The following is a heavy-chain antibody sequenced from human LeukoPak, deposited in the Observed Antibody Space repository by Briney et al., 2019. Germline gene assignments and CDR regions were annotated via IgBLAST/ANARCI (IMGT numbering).Heavy chain of an antibody. V-gene: IGHV1-46*01. CDR2: INPSGGST. D-gene: IGHD6-13*01. Sequence: ASVKVSCKASGGTFSSYAISWVRQAPGQGLEWMGIINPSGGSTSYAQKFQGRVTMTRDTSTSTVYMELSSLRSEDTAVYYCARSIAAAGPEILYFDYWGQGTLVTVSS. CDR1: GGTFSSYA. J-gene: IGHJ4*02. CDR3: ARSIAAAGPEILYFDY.